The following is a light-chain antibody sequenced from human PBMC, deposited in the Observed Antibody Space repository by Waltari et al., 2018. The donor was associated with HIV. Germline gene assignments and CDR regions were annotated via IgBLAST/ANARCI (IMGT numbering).Light chain of an antibody. CDR1: SSNIGAGSD. CDR2: GNS. J-gene: IGLJ3*02. Sequence: QSVLTQPPSVSGAPGQRVPISCTGSSSNIGAGSDVHRYQQIPGTAPKLLIYGNSHRPSGVPDRFSGSKSGTSASLAITGLQAEDEADYYCQSYDSSLSVWVFGGGTKLTVL. CDR3: QSYDSSLSVWV. V-gene: IGLV1-40*01.